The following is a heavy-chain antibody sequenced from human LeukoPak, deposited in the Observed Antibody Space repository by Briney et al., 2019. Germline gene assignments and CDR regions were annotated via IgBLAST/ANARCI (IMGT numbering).Heavy chain of an antibody. CDR1: GFTFTSSA. CDR2: IVVGSGNT. CDR3: AAERTVLRFLEGWGAFDI. D-gene: IGHD3-3*01. J-gene: IGHJ3*02. V-gene: IGHV1-58*02. Sequence: SVKVSRKASGFTFTSSAMQWVRQARGQRLEWIGWIVVGSGNTNYAQKFQERVTITRDMSTSTAYMELSSLRSEDTAVYYCAAERTVLRFLEGWGAFDIWGQGTMVTVSS.